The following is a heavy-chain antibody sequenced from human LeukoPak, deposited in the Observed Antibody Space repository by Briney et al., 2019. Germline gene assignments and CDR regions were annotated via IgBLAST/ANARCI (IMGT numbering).Heavy chain of an antibody. D-gene: IGHD5-18*01. Sequence: GGSLRLSCAASGFTFSSYSMNWVRQAPGKGLEWVSSISSSGSYIYYADSVKGRFTISRDDAKNSPYLQMNSLRAEDTAVYYCARKDRLGYSYGQGPFDFWGQGTLVTVSS. CDR2: ISSSGSYI. J-gene: IGHJ4*02. CDR3: ARKDRLGYSYGQGPFDF. CDR1: GFTFSSYS. V-gene: IGHV3-21*01.